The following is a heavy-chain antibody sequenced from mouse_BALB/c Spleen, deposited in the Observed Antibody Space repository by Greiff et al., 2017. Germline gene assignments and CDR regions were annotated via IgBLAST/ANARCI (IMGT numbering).Heavy chain of an antibody. CDR3: ARGDGGYAMDY. CDR2: IYPGDGDT. CDR1: GYAFSSYW. Sequence: QVQLKESGAELVRPGSSVKISCKASGYAFSSYWMNWVKQRPGQGLEWIGQIYPGDGDTNYNGKFKGKATLTADKSSSTAYMQLSSLTSEDSAVYFCARGDGGYAMDYWGQGTSVTVSS. D-gene: IGHD2-3*01. V-gene: IGHV1-80*01. J-gene: IGHJ4*01.